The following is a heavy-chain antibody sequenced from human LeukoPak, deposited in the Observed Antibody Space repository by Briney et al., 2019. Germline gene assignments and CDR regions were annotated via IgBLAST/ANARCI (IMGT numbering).Heavy chain of an antibody. J-gene: IGHJ4*02. V-gene: IGHV1-69*13. CDR2: IIPIFGTA. D-gene: IGHD6-13*01. Sequence: SVKVSCKASGGTFSSYAISWVRQAPGQGLEWMGGIIPIFGTANCAQKFQGRVTITADESTSTAYMELSSLRSEDTAVYYCARDRVAAAGTSYYFDYWGQGTLVTVSS. CDR3: ARDRVAAAGTSYYFDY. CDR1: GGTFSSYA.